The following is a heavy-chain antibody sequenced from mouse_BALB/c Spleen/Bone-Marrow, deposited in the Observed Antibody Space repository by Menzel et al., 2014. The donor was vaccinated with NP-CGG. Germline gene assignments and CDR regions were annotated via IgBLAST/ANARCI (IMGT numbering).Heavy chain of an antibody. CDR3: TRGDYDWYFDV. CDR2: IDPSDSYT. Sequence: QVQLQQPGAELVKPGASVKMSCKASGYTFTSYWMHWVKQRPGQGLEWIGVIDPSDSYTSYNQKFKGKATLTVDTSSSTAYMQLSSLTSEDSAVYYCTRGDYDWYFDVGGAGTTVTVSS. J-gene: IGHJ1*01. CDR1: GYTFTSYW. V-gene: IGHV1S127*01. D-gene: IGHD2-4*01.